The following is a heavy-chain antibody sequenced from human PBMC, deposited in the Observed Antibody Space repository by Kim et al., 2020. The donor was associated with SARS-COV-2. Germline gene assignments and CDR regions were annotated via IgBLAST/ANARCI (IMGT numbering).Heavy chain of an antibody. V-gene: IGHV4-59*01. D-gene: IGHD2-15*01. J-gene: IGHJ4*02. CDR1: GGSISSYY. CDR3: AGGRDKGPLDY. Sequence: SETLSLTCTVSGGSISSYYWSWIRQPPGKGLEWIGYIYYSGSTNYNPSLKSRVTISVDTSKNQFSLKLSSVTAADTAVYYCAGGRDKGPLDYWGQGTLVTVSS. CDR2: IYYSGST.